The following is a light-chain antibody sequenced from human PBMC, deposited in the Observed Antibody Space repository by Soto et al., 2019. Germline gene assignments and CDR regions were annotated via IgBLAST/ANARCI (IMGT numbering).Light chain of an antibody. CDR1: SNDIGRYNY. CDR3: TSSTTSSRWV. J-gene: IGLJ3*02. CDR2: EVS. Sequence: QSALTQPASVSGSPGQSITISCTGASNDIGRYNYVSWFQQHPHQAPKLIIYEVSNRPSGVSHRFSGSKSGSTASLSISGLQAEDEADYYCTSSTTSSRWVYGGGTQLTVL. V-gene: IGLV2-14*01.